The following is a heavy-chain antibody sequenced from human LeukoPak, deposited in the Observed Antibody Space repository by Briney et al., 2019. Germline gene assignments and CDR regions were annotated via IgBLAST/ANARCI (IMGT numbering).Heavy chain of an antibody. CDR2: IYTSGST. V-gene: IGHV4-61*02. CDR1: GDSISSGSYY. D-gene: IGHD3-22*01. CDR3: ARGYYYDSSGYYYPPSD. J-gene: IGHJ4*02. Sequence: SETLSLTCTVSGDSISSGSYYWSWVRQPAGKGLEWIGRIYTSGSTNYNPSLKSPVTISVDTSKNQFSLKLSSVTAADTAVYYCARGYYYDSSGYYYPPSDWGQGTLVTVSS.